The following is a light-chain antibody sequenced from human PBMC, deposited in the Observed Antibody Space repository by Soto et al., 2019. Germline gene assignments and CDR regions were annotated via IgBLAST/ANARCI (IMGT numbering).Light chain of an antibody. CDR2: DVS. CDR1: SSDVGGYNY. Sequence: QSALTQPASVSGSPGQSITISCTGTSSDVGGYNYVSWYQQHPGKAPKLIIYDVSNRPSGVSNRFSGSKSGNTASLTISGLQAEDEAEYYCSSYTSSSTLDVVFGGGTTLTVL. V-gene: IGLV2-14*01. J-gene: IGLJ2*01. CDR3: SSYTSSSTLDVV.